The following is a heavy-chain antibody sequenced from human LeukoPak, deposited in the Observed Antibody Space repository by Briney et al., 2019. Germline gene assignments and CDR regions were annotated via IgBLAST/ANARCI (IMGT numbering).Heavy chain of an antibody. V-gene: IGHV3-66*01. CDR1: GFTVRTNY. CDR3: AVDLVANIYF. Sequence: GGSLRLSCAASGFTVRTNYLTWVRQAPGKGLEWPSVSYGGGNTYYADSVKARFTISRDNSENTLYLQMDSLRAEDTAVYYCAVDLVANIYFWGQGTLVTVSS. J-gene: IGHJ4*02. D-gene: IGHD5-12*01. CDR2: SYGGGNT.